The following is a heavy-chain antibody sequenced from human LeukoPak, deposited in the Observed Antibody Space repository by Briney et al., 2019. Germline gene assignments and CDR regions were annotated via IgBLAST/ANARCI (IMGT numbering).Heavy chain of an antibody. CDR1: VFTFSIYS. CDR3: ARAPSSFYYYYYMDV. J-gene: IGHJ6*03. D-gene: IGHD2-2*01. CDR2: ISSSTSYI. Sequence: PGGSLRLSCGPSVFTFSIYSMNWVRHAPGKGLEWVSSISSSTSYIYYADSVKGRFTISRDNAKNSVYLQMKSLRVEDTAVYYCARAPSSFYYYYYMDVWGKGTTVTVSS. V-gene: IGHV3-21*01.